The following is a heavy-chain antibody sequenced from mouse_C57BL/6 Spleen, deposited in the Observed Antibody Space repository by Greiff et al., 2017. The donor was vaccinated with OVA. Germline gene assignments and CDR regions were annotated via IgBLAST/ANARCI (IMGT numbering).Heavy chain of an antibody. CDR1: GYTFTSYW. J-gene: IGHJ1*03. D-gene: IGHD2-2*01. CDR3: ARWGYDDWYFDV. Sequence: QVQLQQSGTELVKPGASVKLSCKASGYTFTSYWMHWVKQRPGQGLEWIGNINPSNGGTNYNEKFKSKATLTVDKSSSTAYMQLSSLTSEDSAVYYWARWGYDDWYFDVWGTGTTVTVSS. CDR2: INPSNGGT. V-gene: IGHV1-53*01.